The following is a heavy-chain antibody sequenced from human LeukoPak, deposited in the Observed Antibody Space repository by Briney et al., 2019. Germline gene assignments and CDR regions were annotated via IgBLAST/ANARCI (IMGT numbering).Heavy chain of an antibody. CDR3: ARAPEWLIFDY. Sequence: TGGSLRLSCAASGFTFSNAWLNWVRQAPGKGLEWVSVIYSSGSTYYADSVKGRFTISRHNSKNTLYLQMNSLRAEDTAVYYCARAPEWLIFDYWGQGTLVTVSS. CDR1: GFTFSNAW. D-gene: IGHD6-19*01. CDR2: IYSSGST. J-gene: IGHJ4*02. V-gene: IGHV3-53*04.